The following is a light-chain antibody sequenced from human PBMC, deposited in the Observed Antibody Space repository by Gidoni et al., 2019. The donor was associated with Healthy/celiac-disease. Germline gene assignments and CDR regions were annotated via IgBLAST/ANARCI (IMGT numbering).Light chain of an antibody. V-gene: IGKV3-15*01. J-gene: IGKJ4*01. CDR1: QSVSSN. CDR2: GAS. CDR3: QQYNNWLRT. Sequence: ELVMTQSPATLSVSPGERATLSCSDSQSVSSNLAWYQQKPGQAPRLLIYGASTRATGIPARFSGSGSGTEFTLTISSLQSEDFAVYYCQQYNNWLRTFGGGTKVEIK.